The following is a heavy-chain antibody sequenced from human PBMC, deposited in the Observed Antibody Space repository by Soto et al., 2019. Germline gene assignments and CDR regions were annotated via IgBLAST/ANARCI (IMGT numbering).Heavy chain of an antibody. CDR2: VSASNGNT. CDR1: GYIFPSYG. Sequence: ASVKVSCKASGYIFPSYGISWVRQAPGQGPEWMGWVSASNGNTKYAQSLQGRVTMTTHTSTSTAYMELKSLRSDDTAVYYCGREMAFGDTSSPRDYWGRGTRVTFSS. V-gene: IGHV1-18*01. D-gene: IGHD2-21*01. J-gene: IGHJ4*02. CDR3: GREMAFGDTSSPRDY.